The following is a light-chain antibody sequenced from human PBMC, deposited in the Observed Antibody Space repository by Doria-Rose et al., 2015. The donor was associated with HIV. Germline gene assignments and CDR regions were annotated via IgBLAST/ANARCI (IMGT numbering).Light chain of an antibody. CDR1: QDINNC. Sequence: DIHMPQSPSSLSASVGDRVTISCQASQDINNCLNWYQQKPGKAPKLLIYDASILETGVPSRFSGSGSVTDFNFTVSSLQPEDIATYYCQQYENLPLSFGGGIKIEI. CDR2: DAS. V-gene: IGKV1-33*01. J-gene: IGKJ4*01. CDR3: QQYENLPLS.